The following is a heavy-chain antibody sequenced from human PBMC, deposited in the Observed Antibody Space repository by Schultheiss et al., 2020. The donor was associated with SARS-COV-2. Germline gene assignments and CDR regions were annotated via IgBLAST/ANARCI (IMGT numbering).Heavy chain of an antibody. V-gene: IGHV1-18*01. D-gene: IGHD3-22*01. CDR2: ISAYNGNT. J-gene: IGHJ4*02. CDR3: ARESKYGYFDTSGYYYGLGY. CDR1: GYTFINYG. Sequence: ASVKVSCKASGYTFINYGISWVRQAPGQGLEWMGWISAYNGNTNYAQKFQGRVTMTRDTSISTAYMVLSRLRSDDTAVYYCARESKYGYFDTSGYYYGLGYWGQGTLVTVSS.